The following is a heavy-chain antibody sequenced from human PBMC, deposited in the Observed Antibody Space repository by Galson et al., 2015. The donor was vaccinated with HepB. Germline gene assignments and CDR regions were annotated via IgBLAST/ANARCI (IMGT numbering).Heavy chain of an antibody. Sequence: SLRLSCAASGFTFSSYWMHWVRQAPGKGLEWVSAISGGGSTYYADSVKGRFTISRDNSKNTLYLQMNSLRAEDTAVYYCAKRILKGQQLTPSFDYWGQGTTVTVSS. D-gene: IGHD6-13*01. CDR3: AKRILKGQQLTPSFDY. J-gene: IGHJ4*03. CDR2: ISGGGST. V-gene: IGHV3-23*01. CDR1: GFTFSSYW.